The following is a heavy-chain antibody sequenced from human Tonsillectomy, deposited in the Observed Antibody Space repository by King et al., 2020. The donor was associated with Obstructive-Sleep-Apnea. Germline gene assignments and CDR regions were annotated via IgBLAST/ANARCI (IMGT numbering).Heavy chain of an antibody. D-gene: IGHD2-21*02. CDR1: GYTFSNFD. J-gene: IGHJ3*01. CDR2: MNPKSGNT. Sequence: QLVQSGAEVKKPGASVHVSCKASGYTFSNFDINWVRQAAGRGLEWMGWMNPKSGNTGYSQRFQGRVTMTRDTSISTAYMELTSLTSEDTAVYYCARNRLAPCCGDDCYRPDAFDFWGQGTVVTVSS. V-gene: IGHV1-8*01. CDR3: ARNRLAPCCGDDCYRPDAFDF.